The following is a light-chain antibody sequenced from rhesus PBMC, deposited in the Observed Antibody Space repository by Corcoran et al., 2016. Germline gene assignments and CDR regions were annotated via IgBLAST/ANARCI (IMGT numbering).Light chain of an antibody. J-gene: IGKJ1*01. CDR3: LQSSNWPRT. V-gene: IGKV3-17*03. CDR2: DAS. CDR1: QSVSSS. Sequence: EIVLTQSPATLSLSPGERATLSCRASQSVSSSLAWYQQKPGQAPRLLIYDASSRATGTPDRFSGSGSGTEVTLPISSLEPEDVGVYFCLQSSNWPRTFGQGTKVEIK.